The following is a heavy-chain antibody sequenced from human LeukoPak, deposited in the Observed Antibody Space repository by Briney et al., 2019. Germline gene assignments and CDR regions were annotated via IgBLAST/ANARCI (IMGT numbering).Heavy chain of an antibody. CDR2: INPNSGGT. J-gene: IGHJ4*02. Sequence: ASVKVSCKASGYTFTGYYMHWVRQAPGQGLEWMGRINPNSGGTNYAQKFQGRVTMTRDTSISTAYMELSRLRPDDTAVYYCARSQNVLRYFDWLFAYWGQGTLVTVSS. V-gene: IGHV1-2*06. CDR1: GYTFTGYY. CDR3: ARSQNVLRYFDWLFAY. D-gene: IGHD3-9*01.